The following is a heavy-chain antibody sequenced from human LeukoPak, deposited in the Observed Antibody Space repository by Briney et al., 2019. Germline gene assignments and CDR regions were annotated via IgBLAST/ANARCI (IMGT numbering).Heavy chain of an antibody. CDR2: IYYSGST. J-gene: IGHJ2*01. CDR1: GVSISSYY. CDR3: ARPSHCSSTSYYTFDWYFDL. V-gene: IGHV4-59*08. Sequence: SETLSLTCTVSGVSISSYYWSWIRQPPGKGLEWIGYIYYSGSTNYNPSLKSRVTISVDTSKNQFSLKLSSVTAADMAVYYCARPSHCSSTSYYTFDWYFDLWGRGTLVTVSS. D-gene: IGHD2-2*02.